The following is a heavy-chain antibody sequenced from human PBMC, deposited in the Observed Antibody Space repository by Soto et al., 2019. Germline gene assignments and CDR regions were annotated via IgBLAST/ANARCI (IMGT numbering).Heavy chain of an antibody. Sequence: QVQLVQSGAEVKKPGSSVSVSCKSSRGTFTTDAISWVQQAPGQGLEWMGVIIPVFGPPTYAQKFQGRLTITADEYTTTAHLELRNLRSEDTAIYYCARGGHNSGWYRTFDFWGQGTLVTVSS. J-gene: IGHJ4*02. CDR3: ARGGHNSGWYRTFDF. CDR2: IIPVFGPP. CDR1: RGTFTTDA. V-gene: IGHV1-69*01. D-gene: IGHD6-13*01.